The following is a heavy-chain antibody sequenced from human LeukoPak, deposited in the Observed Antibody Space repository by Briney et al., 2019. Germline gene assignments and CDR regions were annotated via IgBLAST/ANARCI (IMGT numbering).Heavy chain of an antibody. CDR3: AKGLWLRFRALTYGMDV. CDR2: ISYDGSNK. J-gene: IGHJ6*02. CDR1: GFTFSSYG. V-gene: IGHV3-30*18. Sequence: GSLRLSCAASGFTFSSYGMHWVRQAPGKGLEWVAVISYDGSNKYYADSVKGRFTISRDNSKNTLYLQMNSLRAEDTAVYYCAKGLWLRFRALTYGMDVWGQGTTVTVSS. D-gene: IGHD5-12*01.